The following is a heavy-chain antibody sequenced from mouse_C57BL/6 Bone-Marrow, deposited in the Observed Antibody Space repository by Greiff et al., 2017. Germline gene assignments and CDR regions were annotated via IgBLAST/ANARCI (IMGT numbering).Heavy chain of an antibody. CDR1: GYTFTSYW. CDR2: IYPGSGST. D-gene: IGHD2-3*01. Sequence: QVQLQQPGAELVMPGASVKLSCKASGYTFTSYWITWVKQRPGQGLEWIGDIYPGSGSTNYNEKFKSKDTLTVDTSSSTAYMQLSSLTSEDSAVYYCARDAGWYYLDYWGQGTTLTVSS. CDR3: ARDAGWYYLDY. J-gene: IGHJ2*01. V-gene: IGHV1-55*01.